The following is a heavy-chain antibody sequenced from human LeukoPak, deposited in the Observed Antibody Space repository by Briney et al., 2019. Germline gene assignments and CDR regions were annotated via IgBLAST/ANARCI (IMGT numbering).Heavy chain of an antibody. J-gene: IGHJ5*02. CDR2: INWNGGST. CDR3: ARGLGYCSSTSCLNWFDP. Sequence: PGGSLRLSCAASGFTFDDYGMSWVRQAPGKGLEWVSGINWNGGSTGYADSVKGRFTISRDNAKNSLYLQMNSLRAEDTALYYCARGLGYCSSTSCLNWFDPWGQGTLVTVSS. CDR1: GFTFDDYG. V-gene: IGHV3-20*04. D-gene: IGHD2-2*01.